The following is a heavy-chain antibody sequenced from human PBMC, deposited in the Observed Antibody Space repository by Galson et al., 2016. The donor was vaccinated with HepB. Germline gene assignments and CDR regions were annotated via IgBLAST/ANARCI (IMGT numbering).Heavy chain of an antibody. J-gene: IGHJ4*02. CDR2: INTGNGNT. V-gene: IGHV1-3*04. CDR3: ARDLFPDYYDTSGYPGY. Sequence: SVKVSCKASGYTFSNYLMHWVRQAPGQRLEWMGWINTGNGNTKFSQEFQGRVAITRDTSASTVYIELSSLRSEDTAVYYCARDLFPDYYDTSGYPGYWGQGTLVTVSS. CDR1: GYTFSNYL. D-gene: IGHD3-22*01.